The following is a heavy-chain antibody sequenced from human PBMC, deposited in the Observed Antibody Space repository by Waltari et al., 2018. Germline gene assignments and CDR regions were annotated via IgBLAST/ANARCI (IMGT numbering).Heavy chain of an antibody. CDR2: IKQDGSES. CDR3: SVSLNY. J-gene: IGHJ4*02. Sequence: EVHLVESGGGLVQLGGSLRLSCAASGFTFCNSWMDGVRRAPGKGRGWVSNIKQDGSESHYADSVKGRFTSSRDNAQNLLYLQMNSLRAGDTAVYYCSVSLNYWGQGTLVTVSS. CDR1: GFTFCNSW. V-gene: IGHV3-7*01.